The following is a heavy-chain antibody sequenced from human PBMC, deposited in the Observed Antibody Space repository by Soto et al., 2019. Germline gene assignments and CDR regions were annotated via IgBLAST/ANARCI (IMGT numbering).Heavy chain of an antibody. D-gene: IGHD2-21*01. Sequence: GGSLRLSCAASGFTFSSYVMTWVRQGPGKGLDWVSGISGSGVDTYYAESVKGRFTISRDNSKNTLYLQMNGLRAEDTAVYYCAKGRGAVVAPRFDPWGQGTLVTVSS. CDR2: ISGSGVDT. V-gene: IGHV3-23*01. J-gene: IGHJ5*02. CDR1: GFTFSSYV. CDR3: AKGRGAVVAPRFDP.